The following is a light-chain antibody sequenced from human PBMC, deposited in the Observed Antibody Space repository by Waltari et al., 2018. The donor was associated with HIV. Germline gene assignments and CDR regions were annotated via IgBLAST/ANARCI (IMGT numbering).Light chain of an antibody. CDR3: AAWDDSLHGEL. CDR2: SNN. V-gene: IGLV1-44*01. J-gene: IGLJ2*01. Sequence: QSVLTQTPSLSGTPGQRVTISCSGGYSNIGSNTVNWYQQFPGTAPRLLIYSNNQRPSVVPDRFSGSKSGTSASLVIGELQSQDEADYHCAAWDDSLHGELFGGGTKLTVL. CDR1: YSNIGSNT.